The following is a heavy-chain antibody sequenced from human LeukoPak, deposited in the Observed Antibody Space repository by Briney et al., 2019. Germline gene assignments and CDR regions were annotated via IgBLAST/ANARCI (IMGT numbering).Heavy chain of an antibody. CDR3: AGPPSTSAWSNSVDD. V-gene: IGHV3-48*02. D-gene: IGHD6-19*01. CDR1: GFTFSSYS. CDR2: ISTSSSTI. J-gene: IGHJ4*02. Sequence: GGSLRLSCAASGFTFSSYSMNWVRQAPGKGLEWVTYISTSSSTIYYADSVKGRFTISRDNAKNSLYLQMNSLRDEDTAVYYCAGPPSTSAWSNSVDDWGQGTLVTVSS.